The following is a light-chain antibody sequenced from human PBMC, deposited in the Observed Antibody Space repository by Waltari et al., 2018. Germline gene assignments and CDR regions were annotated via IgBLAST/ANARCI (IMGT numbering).Light chain of an antibody. Sequence: DIQMTQSPSSLSASIGDIITITCQASEDINNYLNWYQQKPGKAPKLLIYDASNLQVGVPSRFSGGGSGTDFTFTISSLQPGDIATYYCQQHDNLPLTFGGGTKVEIK. V-gene: IGKV1-33*01. CDR3: QQHDNLPLT. J-gene: IGKJ4*01. CDR1: EDINNY. CDR2: DAS.